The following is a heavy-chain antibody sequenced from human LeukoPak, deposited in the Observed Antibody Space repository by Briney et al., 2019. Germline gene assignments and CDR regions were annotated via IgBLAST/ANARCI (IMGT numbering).Heavy chain of an antibody. J-gene: IGHJ6*03. V-gene: IGHV3-15*01. D-gene: IGHD6-19*01. CDR1: GFTFSNAW. CDR3: TTDFIAVAGNYYYMDV. CDR2: IKSKTDGGTT. Sequence: GGSLRLSCAASGFTFSNAWMSWVRQAPGKGLEWVGRIKSKTDGGTTDYAAPVKGRFTISRDDSKNTLYLQMNSLKTEDTAVYYCTTDFIAVAGNYYYMDVWGKGTTVTVSS.